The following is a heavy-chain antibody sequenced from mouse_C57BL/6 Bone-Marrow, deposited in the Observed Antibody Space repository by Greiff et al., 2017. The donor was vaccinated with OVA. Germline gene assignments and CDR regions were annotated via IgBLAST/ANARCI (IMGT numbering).Heavy chain of an antibody. CDR1: GYSITSDY. CDR2: ISYSGST. J-gene: IGHJ4*01. D-gene: IGHD2-1*01. V-gene: IGHV3-8*01. Sequence: DVQLQQSGPGLAKPSQTLSLTCSVTGYSITSDYWDWIRKFPGNKLEYMGYISYSGSTYYNPSLKSRISITRDTSKNQYYLQLNSVTTEDTATYYCARWDYGNYYAMDYWGQGTSVTVSS. CDR3: ARWDYGNYYAMDY.